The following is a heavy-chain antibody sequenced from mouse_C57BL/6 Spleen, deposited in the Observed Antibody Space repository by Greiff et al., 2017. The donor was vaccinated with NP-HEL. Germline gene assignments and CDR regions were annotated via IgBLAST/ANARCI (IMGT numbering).Heavy chain of an antibody. V-gene: IGHV1-64*01. Sequence: VQLQQPGAELVKPGASVKLSCKASGYTFTSYWMHWVKQRPGQGLEWIGMIHPNSGSTNYNEKFKSKATLTVDKSSSTAYMQLSRLTSEDSAVYYCARRGSTVVAGDWYFDVWGTGTTVTVSS. CDR2: IHPNSGST. CDR3: ARRGSTVVAGDWYFDV. CDR1: GYTFTSYW. J-gene: IGHJ1*03. D-gene: IGHD1-1*01.